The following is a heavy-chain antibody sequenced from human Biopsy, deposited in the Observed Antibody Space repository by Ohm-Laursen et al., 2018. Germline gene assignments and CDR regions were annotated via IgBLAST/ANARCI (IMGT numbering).Heavy chain of an antibody. CDR3: ATAIDRRFDY. V-gene: IGHV3-11*01. CDR1: GFTFSDYY. Sequence: SLRLSCAASGFTFSDYYMSWIRQAPGKGLEFISYISSSSSTISYADSEKGRFTISRDNAKKSLYLQLNSLRAEDTAVYYCATAIDRRFDYWGQGTLVTVSS. CDR2: ISSSSSTI. D-gene: IGHD3-22*01. J-gene: IGHJ4*02.